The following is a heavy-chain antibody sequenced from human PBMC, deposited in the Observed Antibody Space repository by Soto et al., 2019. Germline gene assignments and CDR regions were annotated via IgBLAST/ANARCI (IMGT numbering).Heavy chain of an antibody. CDR2: INHSGST. Sequence: SETLSLPCAVYGGSFSGYYWSWIRQPPGKGLEWIGEINHSGSTNYNPSLKSRVTISVDTSNNQFSLKLNSLTDADTAVYFCARVPSPFDYFYAMDVWGQGTTVTVSS. CDR3: ARVPSPFDYFYAMDV. D-gene: IGHD3-16*01. V-gene: IGHV4-34*01. J-gene: IGHJ6*02. CDR1: GGSFSGYY.